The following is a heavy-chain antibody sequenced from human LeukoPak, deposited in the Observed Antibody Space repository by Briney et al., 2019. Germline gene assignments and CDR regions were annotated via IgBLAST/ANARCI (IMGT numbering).Heavy chain of an antibody. V-gene: IGHV3-9*03. J-gene: IGHJ5*02. D-gene: IGHD3-3*01. CDR3: AKGTYYDFWSGYSFDP. CDR2: ISWNSGNI. Sequence: GRSLRLSCAASGFTFDDYAMHWVRQAPGKGLEWVSGISWNSGNIRFADSVKGRFTISRDNAKKSLYLQMNSLRAEDMALYYCAKGTYYDFWSGYSFDPWGQGTLVTASS. CDR1: GFTFDDYA.